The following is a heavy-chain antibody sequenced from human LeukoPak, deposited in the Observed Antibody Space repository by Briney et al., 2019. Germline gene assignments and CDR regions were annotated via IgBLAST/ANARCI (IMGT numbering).Heavy chain of an antibody. D-gene: IGHD1-26*01. Sequence: SETLSLTCTVSGGSISSSSYYWGWIRQPPGKGLEWIGGIYYSGSTYYNPSLKSRVTISEDTSKNQFSMKLSSVTAADTAVYYCARVATTNYYYYMDVWGKGTTVTVSS. V-gene: IGHV4-39*01. J-gene: IGHJ6*03. CDR3: ARVATTNYYYYMDV. CDR2: IYYSGST. CDR1: GGSISSSSYY.